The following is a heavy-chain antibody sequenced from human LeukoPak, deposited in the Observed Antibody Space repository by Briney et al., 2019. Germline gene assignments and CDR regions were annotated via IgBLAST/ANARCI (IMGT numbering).Heavy chain of an antibody. CDR2: ISYDGSNK. Sequence: GGSLRLSCAASGFTFSSYGMHWVRQAPGKGLEWVAVISYDGSNKYYADSVKGRFTISRDNSKNTLYLQMNSLRAEDTAVYYCARELGAVAVFDYWGQGTLVTVSS. V-gene: IGHV3-30*03. J-gene: IGHJ4*02. D-gene: IGHD6-19*01. CDR1: GFTFSSYG. CDR3: ARELGAVAVFDY.